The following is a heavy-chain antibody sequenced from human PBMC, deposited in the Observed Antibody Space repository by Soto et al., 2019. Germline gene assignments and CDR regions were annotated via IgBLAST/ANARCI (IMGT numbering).Heavy chain of an antibody. CDR2: ITGNSEYK. Sequence: EVQLVESGGGLVKPGGSLRLSCVVSGVSFSDYSMNWVRQAPGKGLEWVSLITGNSEYKYYAGSVKGRFTVSRDNAKNSLYLQMNSLTVEDTVVYYCARSGELLQTFDSWGQGTLVTVSS. CDR3: ARSGELLQTFDS. CDR1: GVSFSDYS. V-gene: IGHV3-21*06. J-gene: IGHJ4*02. D-gene: IGHD1-26*01.